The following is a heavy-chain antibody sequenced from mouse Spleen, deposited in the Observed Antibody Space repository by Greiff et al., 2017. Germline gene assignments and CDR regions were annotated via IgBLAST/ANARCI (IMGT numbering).Heavy chain of an antibody. CDR1: GFTFTSYW. V-gene: IGHV1-69*01. CDR3: ARLHYYGSSYVLYFDY. Sequence: QVQLQQPGAELVMPGASVKLSCKASGFTFTSYWMHWVKQRPGQGLEWIGEIDPSDSYTNYNQKFKGKATLTVDKSSSTAYMQLSSLTSEDSAVYYCARLHYYGSSYVLYFDYWGQGTTLTVSS. D-gene: IGHD1-1*01. CDR2: IDPSDSYT. J-gene: IGHJ2*01.